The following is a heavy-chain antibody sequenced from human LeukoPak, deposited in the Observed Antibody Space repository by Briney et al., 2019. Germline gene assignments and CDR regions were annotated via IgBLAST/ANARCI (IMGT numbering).Heavy chain of an antibody. Sequence: ASETLSLTCTVSGDSISSSSYYWGWIRQPPGKGLEWIGSIYSSGSTSYNPSLKSRVTMSVDTSKNQFSLKLTSVTAADTAVYYCARHLGCLSAACPYDGFNIWSQGTMVTVSS. CDR3: ARHLGCLSAACPYDGFNI. J-gene: IGHJ3*02. D-gene: IGHD1-26*01. CDR1: GDSISSSSYY. CDR2: IYSSGST. V-gene: IGHV4-39*01.